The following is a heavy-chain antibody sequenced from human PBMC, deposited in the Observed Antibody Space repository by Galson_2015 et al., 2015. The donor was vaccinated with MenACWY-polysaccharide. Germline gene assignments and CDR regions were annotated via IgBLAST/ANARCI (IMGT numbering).Heavy chain of an antibody. CDR3: ARGGAARRGWYFDH. V-gene: IGHV1-8*01. D-gene: IGHD6-6*01. Sequence: SVKVSCKASEYTFTSYDINWVRQAPGQGLEWMGWMNPNSANTGYGKKFQGRVTMTRNTSMSTAYMELSSLRFEDTAVYYCARGGAARRGWYFDHWGRGTLVTVSS. J-gene: IGHJ2*01. CDR1: EYTFTSYD. CDR2: MNPNSANT.